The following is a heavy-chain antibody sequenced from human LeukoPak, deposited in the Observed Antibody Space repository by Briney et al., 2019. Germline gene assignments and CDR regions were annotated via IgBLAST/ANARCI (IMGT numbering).Heavy chain of an antibody. Sequence: GGSLRLSCAASGINFRASGMHWVRQARGMGLEWVTFIQTDGGDKKYAASVAGRFTISRDNSKNTVYLHMSSLRPDDTALYYCAREGGTVVIGRFDYWGQGTLVTVSS. CDR1: GINFRASG. J-gene: IGHJ4*02. CDR2: IQTDGGDK. CDR3: AREGGTVVIGRFDY. D-gene: IGHD2-2*01. V-gene: IGHV3-30*02.